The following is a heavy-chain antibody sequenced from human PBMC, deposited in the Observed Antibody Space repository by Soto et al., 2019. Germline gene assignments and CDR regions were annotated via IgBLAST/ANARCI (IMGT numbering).Heavy chain of an antibody. V-gene: IGHV4-59*01. CDR3: ARGEDACFCCGLDF. CDR1: GGTITSSY. J-gene: IGHJ6*02. D-gene: IGHD2-21*01. Sequence: KPSETLSLTCTASGGTITSSYWSWIRRPPGKGLEWVAYIYDSGISGYTPSTSYNPALKSRGTMSVDTSKSQFSLNLTSVTAADTAVDYCARGEDACFCCGLDFWGQGIMVTVSS. CDR2: IYDSGISGYTPST.